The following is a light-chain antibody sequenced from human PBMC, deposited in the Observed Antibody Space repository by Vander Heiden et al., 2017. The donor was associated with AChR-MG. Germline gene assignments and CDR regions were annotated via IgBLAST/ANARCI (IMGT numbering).Light chain of an antibody. V-gene: IGKV1-5*03. CDR2: KAS. Sequence: IQMMQFPSTLSASVGDRVIITCRASQSISSWLAWYQQKPGKAPKLLIYKASSLESGVPSRFSGSGSGTEFTLTISSLQPDDFATYYCQQYNSYPWTFGQGTKVEIK. CDR1: QSISSW. CDR3: QQYNSYPWT. J-gene: IGKJ1*01.